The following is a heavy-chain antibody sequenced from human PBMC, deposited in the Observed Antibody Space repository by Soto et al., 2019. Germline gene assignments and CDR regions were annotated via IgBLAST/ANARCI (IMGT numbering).Heavy chain of an antibody. CDR2: INPSGGST. J-gene: IGHJ6*02. CDR1: GCTFTSYY. Sequence: QVQLVQSRAEVKKPGASVKVSCKASGCTFTSYYMHWVRQAPGQGLEWMGIINPSGGSTSYAQKFRGRVTMTRDTSTSTVYMELSSLRSEDTAVYYCARAGAATYGMDVWGQGTTVTVSS. V-gene: IGHV1-46*01. CDR3: ARAGAATYGMDV. D-gene: IGHD1-26*01.